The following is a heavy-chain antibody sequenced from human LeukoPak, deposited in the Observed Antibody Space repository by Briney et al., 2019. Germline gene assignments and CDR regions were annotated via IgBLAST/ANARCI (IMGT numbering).Heavy chain of an antibody. J-gene: IGHJ4*02. D-gene: IGHD4-17*01. V-gene: IGHV1-69*13. CDR2: IIPIFGTA. CDR3: AISTATTPPFH. Sequence: SVKVSCKAAGRTFSSYAIIWVRQAPGQGLEWMGGIIPIFGTADYAQQFQGRVTITADESTSTAYMELSSLGSEDTAVYYCAISTATTPPFHWGRGTLVTVSS. CDR1: GRTFSSYA.